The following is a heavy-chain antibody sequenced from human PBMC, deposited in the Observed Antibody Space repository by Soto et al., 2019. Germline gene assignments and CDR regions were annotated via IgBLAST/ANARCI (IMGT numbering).Heavy chain of an antibody. V-gene: IGHV3-15*01. J-gene: IGHJ6*02. CDR3: AKGGPAAYYSYGMDV. CDR1: GFTFSNAW. D-gene: IGHD2-2*01. CDR2: MKSKTDGGTT. Sequence: GGSLSLSCSASGFTFSNAWMSWVRQAPGKGLEWVGRMKSKTDGGTTDYAAPVKGRFTISRDDSKNTLYLQMNSLKTEDTAVYYCAKGGPAAYYSYGMDVWGQGTTVTVSS.